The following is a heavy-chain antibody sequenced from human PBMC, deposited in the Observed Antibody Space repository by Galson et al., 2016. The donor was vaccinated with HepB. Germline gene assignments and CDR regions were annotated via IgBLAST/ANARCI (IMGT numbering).Heavy chain of an antibody. D-gene: IGHD3-10*01. Sequence: SETLSLTCTVFGGSIGSRDHYWGWIRQAPGKGLEWIESIDYSGSTFHNPSLQSRVIISVDTAKNQFSLVGKSVTAADTAVYYCARQAMIRGDNLFDTWGQGILVTVSS. CDR1: GGSIGSRDHY. V-gene: IGHV4-39*01. CDR3: ARQAMIRGDNLFDT. CDR2: IDYSGST. J-gene: IGHJ5*02.